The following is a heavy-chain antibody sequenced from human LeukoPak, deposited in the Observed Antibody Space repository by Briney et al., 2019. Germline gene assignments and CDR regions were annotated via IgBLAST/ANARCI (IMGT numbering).Heavy chain of an antibody. CDR3: TRDLGDMAAGIFYDY. J-gene: IGHJ4*02. D-gene: IGHD6-19*01. CDR2: ISAYSTYTGNT. Sequence: ASVKVSCKASGYTFSTFGISGVRQAPGQGLEWMGWISAYSTYTGNTNYAQKFQGRVLMTTDTSTSIAYMELRSLRSDDTAVYYCTRDLGDMAAGIFYDYWGQGTLVTVSS. CDR1: GYTFSTFG. V-gene: IGHV1-18*01.